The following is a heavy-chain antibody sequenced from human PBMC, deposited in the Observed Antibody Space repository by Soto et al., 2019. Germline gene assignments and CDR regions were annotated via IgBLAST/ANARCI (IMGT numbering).Heavy chain of an antibody. CDR3: ARDSSSWYDSAHYYFDY. Sequence: LILSCAASGFTFSSYSINWVRQAPVKLLEWVSSISSSSSYIYYADSVKGRFTISRDNAKNSLYLQMNSLRAEDTAVYYCARDSSSWYDSAHYYFDYWGQGTLVTVSS. J-gene: IGHJ4*02. CDR2: ISSSSSYI. V-gene: IGHV3-21*01. D-gene: IGHD6-13*01. CDR1: GFTFSSYS.